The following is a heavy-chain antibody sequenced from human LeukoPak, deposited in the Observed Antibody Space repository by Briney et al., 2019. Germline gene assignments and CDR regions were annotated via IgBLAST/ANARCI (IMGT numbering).Heavy chain of an antibody. D-gene: IGHD3-3*01. CDR3: AREGPFYDFWSGYYLTYNWFDP. CDR2: IKQDGSEK. V-gene: IGHV3-7*03. CDR1: GFTFSSYW. Sequence: GGSLRLSCAASGFTFSSYWMSWVRQAPGKGLEWVANIKQDGSEKYYVDSVKGRFTISRDNAKNSLYLQMNSLRAEDTAVYYCAREGPFYDFWSGYYLTYNWFDPWGQGTLVTVSS. J-gene: IGHJ5*02.